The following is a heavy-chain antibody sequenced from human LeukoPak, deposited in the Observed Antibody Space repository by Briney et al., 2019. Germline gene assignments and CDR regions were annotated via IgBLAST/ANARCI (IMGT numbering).Heavy chain of an antibody. CDR3: AGGRDPF. CDR1: GGSFSGYY. V-gene: IGHV4-34*01. J-gene: IGHJ4*02. Sequence: SETLSLTCAVYGGSFSGYYWNWIRQPPGKGLEWIGQINHRGDTDYNPSLTSRVTISVDTSKSQFSLKLTSMTAADTAVYYCAGGRDPFWGQGTLVTVSS. CDR2: INHRGDT. D-gene: IGHD5-24*01.